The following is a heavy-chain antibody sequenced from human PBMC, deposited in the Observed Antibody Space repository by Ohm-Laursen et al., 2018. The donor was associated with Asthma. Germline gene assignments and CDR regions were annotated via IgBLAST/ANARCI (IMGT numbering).Heavy chain of an antibody. V-gene: IGHV1-24*01. CDR2: FDPEDGET. J-gene: IGHJ4*02. Sequence: ASVKVSCKASGGTFSSYAISWVRQAPGQGLEWMGGFDPEDGETIYAQKFQGRVTMTEDTSTDTAYMELSSLRSEDTAVYYCATVPYNWNQYFDYWGQGTLVTVSS. D-gene: IGHD1-20*01. CDR1: GGTFSSYA. CDR3: ATVPYNWNQYFDY.